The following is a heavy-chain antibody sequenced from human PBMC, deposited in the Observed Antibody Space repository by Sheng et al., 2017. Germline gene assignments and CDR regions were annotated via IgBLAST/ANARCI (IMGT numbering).Heavy chain of an antibody. CDR2: INHSGST. V-gene: IGHV4-34*01. J-gene: IGHJ5*02. CDR1: GGSFSGYY. D-gene: IGHD2-2*01. CDR3: ARRWEVVPAAVGWFDP. Sequence: QVQLQQWGAGLLKPSETLSLTCAVYGGSFSGYYWSWIRQPPGKGLEWIGEINHSGSTNYNPSLKSRVTISVDTSKNQFSLKLSSVTAADTAVYYCARRWEVVPAAVGWFDPWGQGTLVTVSS.